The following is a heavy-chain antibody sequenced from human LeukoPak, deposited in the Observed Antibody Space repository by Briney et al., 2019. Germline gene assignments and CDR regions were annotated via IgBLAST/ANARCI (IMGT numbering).Heavy chain of an antibody. CDR2: ISAYNGNT. V-gene: IGHV1-18*01. CDR3: ARDREGYCSGGSCYVWYFDY. CDR1: GYTFTSYG. J-gene: IGHJ4*02. D-gene: IGHD2-15*01. Sequence: ASVKVSCKASGYTFTSYGISWVRQAPGQGLEWMGWISAYNGNTNYAQKLQGRVTMTTDTSTSTAYMELRSLRSDDTAVYYCARDREGYCSGGSCYVWYFDYWGQGTLVTVSS.